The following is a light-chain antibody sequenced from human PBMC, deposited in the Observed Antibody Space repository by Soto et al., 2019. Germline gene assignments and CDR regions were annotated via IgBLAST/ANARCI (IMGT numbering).Light chain of an antibody. J-gene: IGKJ1*01. V-gene: IGKV3-20*01. CDR2: GAS. CDR1: QSVSNNY. CDR3: QQYGSSGT. Sequence: EIVLPQSPGTLSLSPGASAPLSCRASQSVSNNYLAWYQQKPGQAPRLLIYGASNRATGTPDRFSGSGSGTDFTLTISRLEPEDFAVYYCQQYGSSGTVGQGTKVDIK.